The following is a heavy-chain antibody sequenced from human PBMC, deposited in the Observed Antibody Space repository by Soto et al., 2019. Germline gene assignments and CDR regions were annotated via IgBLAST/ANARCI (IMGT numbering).Heavy chain of an antibody. Sequence: EGQLVESGGGLAQPGRSLRLSCAASGFIFDDYAMHWVRQPPGKGLEWVSGISWNSDSVAYADSVKGRFTISRDNANNSLYLEMNSPRAEDTALYYCATATYLIYGGGNYFGSWGQGTLVTVSS. CDR3: ATATYLIYGGGNYFGS. V-gene: IGHV3-9*01. CDR2: ISWNSDSV. D-gene: IGHD1-26*01. J-gene: IGHJ4*02. CDR1: GFIFDDYA.